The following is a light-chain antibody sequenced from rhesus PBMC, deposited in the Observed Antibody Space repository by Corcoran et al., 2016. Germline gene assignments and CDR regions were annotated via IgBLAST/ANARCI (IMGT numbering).Light chain of an antibody. CDR3: QQYYSSPLT. V-gene: IGKV4-1*01. CDR2: WAS. J-gene: IGKJ4*01. Sequence: DIVMTQSPDSLAVSLGERVTINCKSSQSLLYSSNSKNYLAWYQQKPGLAPKLLLSWASTRESGVPNRFSGSGSGTDFTLTISGLQAEDVAVYYCQQYYSSPLTFGGGSKVEIK. CDR1: QSLLYSSNSKNY.